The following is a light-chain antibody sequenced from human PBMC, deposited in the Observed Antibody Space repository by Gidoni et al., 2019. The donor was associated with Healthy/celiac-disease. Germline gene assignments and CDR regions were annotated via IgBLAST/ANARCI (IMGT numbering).Light chain of an antibody. CDR2: KAS. CDR3: QQYNSYSPMYT. CDR1: QSISNW. V-gene: IGKV1-5*03. Sequence: DIQMTQSPSTLSAPVGDRVTITCRASQSISNWLAWYQQKPGKAPKLLIYKASSLESGVPSRFSGSGSGTEFTLTISSLQPDDFATYYCQQYNSYSPMYTFGQGTKLEIK. J-gene: IGKJ2*01.